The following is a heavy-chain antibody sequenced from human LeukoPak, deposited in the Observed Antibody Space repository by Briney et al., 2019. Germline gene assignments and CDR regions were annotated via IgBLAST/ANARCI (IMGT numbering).Heavy chain of an antibody. Sequence: PLASVKVSCKASGYTFIDYYIHWVRQTPGHGLEWVGWINPNSGGTNYAQKFQGRVTMTRDTSISTAYMELSRLRSDDTAVYYCARGRYYDFWSGYNDYWGQGTLVTVSS. CDR1: GYTFIDYY. J-gene: IGHJ4*02. D-gene: IGHD3-3*01. CDR2: INPNSGGT. CDR3: ARGRYYDFWSGYNDY. V-gene: IGHV1-2*02.